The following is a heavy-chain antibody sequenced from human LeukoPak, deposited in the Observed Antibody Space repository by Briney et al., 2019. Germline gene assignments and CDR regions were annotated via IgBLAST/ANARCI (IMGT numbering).Heavy chain of an antibody. V-gene: IGHV1-46*01. CDR1: GYTFTGYY. Sequence: GASVKVSCKASGYTFTGYYMHWVRQAPGQGLEWMGIINPSGGSTSYAQKFQGRVTMTRDTSTSTVYMELSSLRSEDTAVYYCARDGVVVAATQGFDYWGQGTLVTVSS. D-gene: IGHD2-15*01. CDR3: ARDGVVVAATQGFDY. J-gene: IGHJ4*02. CDR2: INPSGGST.